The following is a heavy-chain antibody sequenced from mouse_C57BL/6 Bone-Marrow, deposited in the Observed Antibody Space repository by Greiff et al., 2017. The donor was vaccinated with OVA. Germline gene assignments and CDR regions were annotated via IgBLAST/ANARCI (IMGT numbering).Heavy chain of an antibody. Sequence: VQLQQSGPELVKPGASVKMSCKASGHTFTDYNMHWVKQSHGKSLEWIGYINPNNGGTSYNQKFKGKATLTVNKSSSTAYMELRSLTSEDSAVYYCARGEGYDYDGYFDYWGQGTTLTVSS. CDR1: GHTFTDYN. CDR2: INPNNGGT. J-gene: IGHJ2*01. V-gene: IGHV1-22*01. CDR3: ARGEGYDYDGYFDY. D-gene: IGHD2-4*01.